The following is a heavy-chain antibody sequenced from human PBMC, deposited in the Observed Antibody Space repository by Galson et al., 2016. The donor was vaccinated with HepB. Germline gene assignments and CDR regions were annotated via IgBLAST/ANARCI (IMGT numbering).Heavy chain of an antibody. CDR1: GGSVSSGSYY. V-gene: IGHV4-61*01. Sequence: SETLSLTCTVSGGSVSSGSYYWTWIRQAPGQGLEWMGYIYYGGSTHYNPSLKSRVTISVDSSKNQFSLKVSSVTAADTANYYCASGDYYDSRGFYRYDFWGQGTQVTVSS. J-gene: IGHJ4*02. CDR3: ASGDYYDSRGFYRYDF. D-gene: IGHD3-22*01. CDR2: IYYGGST.